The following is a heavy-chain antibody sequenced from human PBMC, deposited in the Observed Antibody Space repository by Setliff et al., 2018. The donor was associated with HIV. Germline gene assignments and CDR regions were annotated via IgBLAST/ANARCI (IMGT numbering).Heavy chain of an antibody. D-gene: IGHD3-3*01. V-gene: IGHV4-38-2*01. CDR2: SYHSGST. CDR1: GYSISSGYY. J-gene: IGHJ5*02. CDR3: AIRKIQFYPP. Sequence: SETLSLTCAVSGYSISSGYYWGWIRQHPGKGLVWIGSSYHSGSTYYNPSLKSRVTIPVVTSKNQFSLKLSSVIAADTAVYYCAIRKIQFYPPWGQGTLVTVS.